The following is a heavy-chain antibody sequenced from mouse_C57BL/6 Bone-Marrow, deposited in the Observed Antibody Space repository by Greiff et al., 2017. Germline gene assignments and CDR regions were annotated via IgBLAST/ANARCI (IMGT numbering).Heavy chain of an antibody. CDR1: GYTFTSYW. Sequence: QVQLQQPGAELVKPGASVKLSCKASGYTFTSYWMHWVKQRPGQGLEWIGRIHPNSGSTNYNEKFKSKATLTVDKSSSTAYMQRSSLTSEDSAVYYCARYYGSSYEFAYGGQGTLCTVSA. CDR2: IHPNSGST. V-gene: IGHV1-64*01. CDR3: ARYYGSSYEFAY. D-gene: IGHD1-1*01. J-gene: IGHJ3*01.